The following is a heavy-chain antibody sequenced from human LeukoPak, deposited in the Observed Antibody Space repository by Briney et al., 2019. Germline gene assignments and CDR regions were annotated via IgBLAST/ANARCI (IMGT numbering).Heavy chain of an antibody. CDR2: IYYSGSP. J-gene: IGHJ4*02. CDR3: ATWRTAKTGFDY. D-gene: IGHD1-1*01. Sequence: SETLSLTCTVSGGSISNNNYYWAWIRQPPGKGLECIGSIYYSGSPYYNPSLKSRVTISVDTSKNQFSLRLSSVTAADTAVYYCATWRTAKTGFDYWGQGTLVAVSS. V-gene: IGHV4-39*01. CDR1: GGSISNNNYY.